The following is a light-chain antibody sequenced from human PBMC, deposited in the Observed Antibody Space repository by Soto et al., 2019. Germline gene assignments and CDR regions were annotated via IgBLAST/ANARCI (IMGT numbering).Light chain of an antibody. J-gene: IGLJ1*01. CDR1: SGSIASNY. V-gene: IGLV6-57*04. Sequence: NFMLTQPHSMSESPGKTVTISCTRSSGSIASNYMQWYQQRPGSVPTTVIYEDNQRPSGVPDRFSGSVDSSSNSASLTISGLETEDEADYYCQSYDNSSDVFGTGTKVTVL. CDR3: QSYDNSSDV. CDR2: EDN.